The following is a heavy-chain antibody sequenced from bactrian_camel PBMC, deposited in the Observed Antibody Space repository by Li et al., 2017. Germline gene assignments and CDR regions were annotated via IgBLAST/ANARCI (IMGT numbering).Heavy chain of an antibody. V-gene: IGHV3S19*01. Sequence: DVQLVESGGGLVQPGGSLRLTCVASGFAFDTHQMYCVRQAPGKGLEWVASITNGGGRIFYREVVEGRFTLSRDNAKNTVYLQMNSLKPEDTARYYCVRLQFENLATSIFSHWGQGTQVTVS. CDR1: GFAFDTHQ. J-gene: IGHJ4*01. D-gene: IGHD4*01. CDR2: ITNGGGRI. CDR3: VRLQFENLATSIFSH.